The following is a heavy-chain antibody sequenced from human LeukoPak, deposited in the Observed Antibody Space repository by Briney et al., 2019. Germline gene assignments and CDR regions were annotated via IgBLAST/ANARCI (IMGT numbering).Heavy chain of an antibody. CDR3: ARVYSSRGSYYVVDY. CDR1: GYTFTSYA. D-gene: IGHD1-26*01. J-gene: IGHJ4*02. CDR2: INTNTGNP. Sequence: ASVKVSCKASGYTFTSYAMNWVRQAPGQGLEWMGWINTNTGNPTYAQGFTGRFVFSSDTSVSTAYLQISSLKAEDTAVYYCARVYSSRGSYYVVDYWGQGTLVTVSS. V-gene: IGHV7-4-1*02.